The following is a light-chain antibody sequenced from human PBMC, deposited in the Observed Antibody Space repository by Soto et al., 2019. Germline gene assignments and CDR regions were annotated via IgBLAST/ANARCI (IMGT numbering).Light chain of an antibody. Sequence: EIVMTQSPATLSVSPGERATLSCRASQSVSNNVAWYQQKPGQAPRLLIYHAATRAAGIPGRFSGSGSWTDVTLTISSPQSEDCAVYYCQQYYEWPFTFGGGTKVEIK. CDR1: QSVSNN. CDR3: QQYYEWPFT. V-gene: IGKV3-15*01. CDR2: HAA. J-gene: IGKJ4*01.